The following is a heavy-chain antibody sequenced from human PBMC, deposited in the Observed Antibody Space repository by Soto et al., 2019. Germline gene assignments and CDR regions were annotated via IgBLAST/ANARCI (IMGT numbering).Heavy chain of an antibody. CDR2: IYYSGST. J-gene: IGHJ4*02. V-gene: IGHV4-59*01. Sequence: SETLSLTCTVSGGSISSYYWSWIRQPPGKGLEWIGYIYYSGSTNYNPSLKSRVTISVDTSKNQFSLKLSSVTAADTAVYYCATFLEYSSSFDYWGQGTLVTVSS. CDR1: GGSISSYY. D-gene: IGHD6-6*01. CDR3: ATFLEYSSSFDY.